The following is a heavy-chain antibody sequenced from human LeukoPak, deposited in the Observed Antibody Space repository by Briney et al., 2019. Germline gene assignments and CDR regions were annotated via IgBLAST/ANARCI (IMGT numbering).Heavy chain of an antibody. CDR3: ATTWELTTTYYYFDY. Sequence: ASVKVSCKVSGYTLTELSMHWVRQAPGKGLEWMGGFDPEDGETIYAQKFQGGVTMTEDTSTDTAYVELSSLRSEDTAVYYCATTWELTTTYYYFDYWGQGTLVTVSS. J-gene: IGHJ4*02. CDR2: FDPEDGET. V-gene: IGHV1-24*01. CDR1: GYTLTELS. D-gene: IGHD1-26*01.